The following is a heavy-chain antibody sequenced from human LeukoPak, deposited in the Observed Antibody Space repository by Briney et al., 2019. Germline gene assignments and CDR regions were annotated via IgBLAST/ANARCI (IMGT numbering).Heavy chain of an antibody. CDR1: GYSISSGYY. V-gene: IGHV4-38-2*02. CDR3: ARGYSSGWYQAYNDGWFDP. D-gene: IGHD6-19*01. CDR2: INHSGST. J-gene: IGHJ5*02. Sequence: PSETLSLTCTVSGYSISSGYYWGWIRQPPGKGLEWIGEINHSGSTNYNPSLKSRVTISVDTSKNQFSLKLSSVTAADTAVYYCARGYSSGWYQAYNDGWFDPWGQGTLVTVSS.